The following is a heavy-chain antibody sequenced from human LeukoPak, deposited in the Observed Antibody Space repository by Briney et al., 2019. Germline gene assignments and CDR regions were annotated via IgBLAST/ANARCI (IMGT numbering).Heavy chain of an antibody. V-gene: IGHV4-4*09. J-gene: IGHJ5*02. CDR3: ARSRTPGIAAAGSIIDP. CDR2: IYTSGST. D-gene: IGHD6-13*01. Sequence: SETLSLTCTVSGGSISSYYWSWIRQPPGKGLEWIGYIYTSGSTNYNPSLKSRVTISVDTPKNQFSLKLSSVTAADTAVYYCARSRTPGIAAAGSIIDPWGQGTLVTVSS. CDR1: GGSISSYY.